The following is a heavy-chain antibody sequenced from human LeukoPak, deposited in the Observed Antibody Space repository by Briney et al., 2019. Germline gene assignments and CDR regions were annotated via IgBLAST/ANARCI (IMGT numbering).Heavy chain of an antibody. J-gene: IGHJ4*02. CDR2: ISAYNGNT. Sequence: ASVKVSCKASGYTFTSYGISWVRQARGQGLEWMGWISAYNGNTNYAQKLQGRVTMTTDTSTSTAYMELRSLRSDDTAVYYCARDRYYYDSSGYTTLDYWGQGTLVTVSS. D-gene: IGHD3-22*01. CDR3: ARDRYYYDSSGYTTLDY. CDR1: GYTFTSYG. V-gene: IGHV1-18*01.